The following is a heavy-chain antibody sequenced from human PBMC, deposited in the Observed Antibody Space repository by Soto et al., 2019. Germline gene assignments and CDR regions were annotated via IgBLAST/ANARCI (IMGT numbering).Heavy chain of an antibody. V-gene: IGHV4-30-4*01. CDR3: ARDNGGAYDPVE. CDR2: IYYSGST. CDR1: GGSISSGDYY. J-gene: IGHJ4*02. D-gene: IGHD3-22*01. Sequence: SETLSLTCTVSGGSISSGDYYWSWIRQPPGKGLEWIGYIYYSGSTYYNPSLKSRVSLSVDTSKNQFSLKLSSVTAADTAVYYCARDNGGAYDPVEWGQGTLVTVSS.